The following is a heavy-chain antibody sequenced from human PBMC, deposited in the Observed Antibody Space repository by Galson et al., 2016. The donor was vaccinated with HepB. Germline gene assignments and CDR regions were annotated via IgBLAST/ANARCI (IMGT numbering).Heavy chain of an antibody. V-gene: IGHV3-74*01. CDR2: INSDGSST. CDR3: AKDITIAMASSVYLHF. D-gene: IGHD3-3*01. Sequence: SLRLSCAASGFTFSSYWMHWVRQAPGKGLVWVARINSDGSSTGYADSVKGRFTISRDNAENTLYLQMNSLRPEDSAFYYCAKDITIAMASSVYLHFWGQGTLVTVSP. CDR1: GFTFSSYW. J-gene: IGHJ1*01.